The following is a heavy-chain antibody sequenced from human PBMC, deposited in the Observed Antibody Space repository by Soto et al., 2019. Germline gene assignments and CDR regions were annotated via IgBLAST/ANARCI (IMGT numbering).Heavy chain of an antibody. J-gene: IGHJ4*02. CDR2: IWYDGSNK. Sequence: GGSLRLSCAASGFTFSSYGMHWVRQAPGKGLEWVAVIWYDGSNKYYADSVKGRFTISRDNSKNTLYLQMNSLRAEDTAVYYCARGGAYCSSTSCYEPYFDYWGQGTLVTVSS. V-gene: IGHV3-33*01. CDR1: GFTFSSYG. D-gene: IGHD2-2*01. CDR3: ARGGAYCSSTSCYEPYFDY.